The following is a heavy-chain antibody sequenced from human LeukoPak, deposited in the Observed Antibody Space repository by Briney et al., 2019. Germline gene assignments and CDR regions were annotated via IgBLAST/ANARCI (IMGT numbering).Heavy chain of an antibody. CDR1: GFTFSSYA. CDR3: AKDLPLGANSFPDAFDI. J-gene: IGHJ3*02. Sequence: GGSLRLSCAASGFTFSSYAMSSVRPAPGKGRDWGSVISDSGGRIYYADSVKGRFTISRDNSKNTLYLQMNSLKAEDTAVYYCAKDLPLGANSFPDAFDIWGHGTMVTVSS. D-gene: IGHD1-26*01. V-gene: IGHV3-23*01. CDR2: ISDSGGRI.